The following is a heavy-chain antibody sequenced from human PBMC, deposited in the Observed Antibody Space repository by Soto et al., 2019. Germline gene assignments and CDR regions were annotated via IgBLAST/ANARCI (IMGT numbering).Heavy chain of an antibody. CDR2: IYWNDDK. Sequence: GPTLVNPQTLTLTCTFSGFSFSTSGVTVGWIRQPPGKALEWLALIYWNDDKRYSPSLQNRLTITKDTSKNQVVLTMTNMDPVDTATYYCAHRRPAEISLSRYFFEYWGRGTLVTVSS. CDR3: AHRRPAEISLSRYFFEY. V-gene: IGHV2-5*01. CDR1: GFSFSTSGVT. J-gene: IGHJ4*02. D-gene: IGHD3-16*02.